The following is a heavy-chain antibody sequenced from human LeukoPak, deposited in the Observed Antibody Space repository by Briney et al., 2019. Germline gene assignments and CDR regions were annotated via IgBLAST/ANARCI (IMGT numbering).Heavy chain of an antibody. CDR1: GFTFSNYA. Sequence: GGSLRLSCAASGFTFSNYAMNWVRQAPGEGLEWVSTIIATGGSTYYAGSVKGRFTISRDNSKNTLYLQMNSLRAEDTAVYYCAKTDSSSWPPFDYWGQGTLVTVSS. D-gene: IGHD6-13*01. CDR3: AKTDSSSWPPFDY. CDR2: IIATGGST. V-gene: IGHV3-23*01. J-gene: IGHJ4*02.